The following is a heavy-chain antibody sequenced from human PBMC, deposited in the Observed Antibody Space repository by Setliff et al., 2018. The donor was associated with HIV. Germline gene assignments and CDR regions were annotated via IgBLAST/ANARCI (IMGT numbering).Heavy chain of an antibody. CDR3: ATQTGFYNSHWYDY. J-gene: IGHJ4*02. V-gene: IGHV3-7*01. D-gene: IGHD6-13*01. Sequence: GGSLRLSCAASGFTFSNYGMHWVRQAPAKGLEWVANISPDGSATYYVDSVKGRFTIFRDNAKNSVFLQMNSLSAEDTGVYYCATQTGFYNSHWYDYWGQGTMVTVSS. CDR2: ISPDGSAT. CDR1: GFTFSNYG.